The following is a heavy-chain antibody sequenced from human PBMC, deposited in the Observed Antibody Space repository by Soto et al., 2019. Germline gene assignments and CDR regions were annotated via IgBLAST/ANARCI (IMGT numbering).Heavy chain of an antibody. CDR2: ISGSGGST. J-gene: IGHJ6*02. V-gene: IGHV3-23*01. CDR1: GFTFSSYA. D-gene: IGHD2-8*01. Sequence: EVQLLESGGGLVQPGGSLRLSCAASGFTFSSYAMSWVRQAPGKGLEWVSAISGSGGSTYYADSVKGRFTISRDNSKNTLYLQLNSLRAEATAVYYCAKQGYWTNGVCYHPYGMDVWGQGTTVTVSS. CDR3: AKQGYWTNGVCYHPYGMDV.